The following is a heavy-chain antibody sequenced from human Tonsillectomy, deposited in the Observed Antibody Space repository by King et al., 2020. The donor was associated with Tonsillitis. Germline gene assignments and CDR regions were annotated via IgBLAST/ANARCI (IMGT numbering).Heavy chain of an antibody. CDR3: ARGVRQWLLLETVVYYFDY. V-gene: IGHV1-8*01. Sequence: VQLVQSGAEVKKPGASVKVSCKASGYTFTSYDINWVRQATGQGLEWMGWMNPNSGNTGYAQKFQGRVTMTRNTSISTAYMELSSLRSEDTAVYYCARGVRQWLLLETVVYYFDYWGQGTLVTVSS. CDR2: MNPNSGNT. D-gene: IGHD3-22*01. CDR1: GYTFTSYD. J-gene: IGHJ4*02.